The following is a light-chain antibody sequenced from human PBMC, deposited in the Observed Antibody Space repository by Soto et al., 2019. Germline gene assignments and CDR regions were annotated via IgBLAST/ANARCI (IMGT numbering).Light chain of an antibody. J-gene: IGKJ2*01. CDR1: QSVSSN. CDR2: GAS. Sequence: EIVMTQSPATLSVSPGERATLSCRASQSVSSNLAWYQHKPGQAPGLLIYGASTRATGIPARFSASGSGTEFSLTISSLQSEDFAVYYCQQYNNWPPKQYTFGQGTKLEIK. V-gene: IGKV3-15*01. CDR3: QQYNNWPPKQYT.